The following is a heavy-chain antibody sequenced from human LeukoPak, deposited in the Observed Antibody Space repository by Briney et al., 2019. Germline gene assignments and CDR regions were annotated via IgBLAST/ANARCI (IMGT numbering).Heavy chain of an antibody. J-gene: IGHJ4*02. D-gene: IGHD4-17*01. V-gene: IGHV3-30*18. CDR1: GFTFSSYG. CDR2: ISYDGSNK. Sequence: GGSLRLSCAASGFTFSSYGMHWVRQAPGKGLEWVAVISYDGSNKYYADSVKGRFTISRDNSKNTLYLQMNSLRAEDTAVYYCAKNYGDYFFDYWGQGTLVTVSS. CDR3: AKNYGDYFFDY.